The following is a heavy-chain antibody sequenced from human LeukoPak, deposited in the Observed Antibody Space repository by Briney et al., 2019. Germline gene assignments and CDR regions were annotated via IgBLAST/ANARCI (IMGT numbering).Heavy chain of an antibody. CDR2: IYYTGST. CDR1: GVSISSNYY. Sequence: SETLSLTCTVSGVSISSNYYWARIHQPPGKGLEWIASIYYTGSTYYDPSLRSRVTISVDTSKNQFSLKVSSVTAADTAVYFCAAEKSGSYSDNWGQGTLVTVSS. J-gene: IGHJ4*02. CDR3: AAEKSGSYSDN. V-gene: IGHV4-39*07. D-gene: IGHD3-3*01.